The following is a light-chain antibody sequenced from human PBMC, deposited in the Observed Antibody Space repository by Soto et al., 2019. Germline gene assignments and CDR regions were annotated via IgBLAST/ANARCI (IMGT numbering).Light chain of an antibody. J-gene: IGLJ2*01. CDR3: QSYDSSLSGVL. Sequence: QAVVTQPLSASGTPGQRVTISCSGSSSNIGSNTANWYEHLPGTAPKLVIYGNFNRPSGVPDRFSGSKSGTSASLAITGLQAEDEADYYCQSYDSSLSGVLFGGGTQLTVL. V-gene: IGLV1-44*01. CDR2: GNF. CDR1: SSNIGSNT.